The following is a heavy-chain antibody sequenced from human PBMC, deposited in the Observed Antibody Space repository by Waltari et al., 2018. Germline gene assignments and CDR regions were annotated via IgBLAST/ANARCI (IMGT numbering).Heavy chain of an antibody. CDR3: ARGGLYGQQLLESAFEI. CDR2: RIYSGGST. J-gene: IGHJ3*02. V-gene: IGHV3-23*03. Sequence: EVQLLESGGGLAQPGGSLRLSCEASGFTFSSNDMTWVRQAPGKGLEGVSRIYSGGSTNYADSVKGRFTVSRDNSKNTLYLQMSNLRGEDTAVYYCARGGLYGQQLLESAFEIWGQGTKVTVSS. CDR1: GFTFSSND. D-gene: IGHD6-13*01.